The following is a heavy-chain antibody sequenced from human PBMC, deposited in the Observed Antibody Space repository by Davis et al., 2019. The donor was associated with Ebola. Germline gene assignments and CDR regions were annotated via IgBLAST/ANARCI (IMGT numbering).Heavy chain of an antibody. D-gene: IGHD3-10*01. J-gene: IGHJ4*02. CDR2: KFDSGPS. CDR1: GVSITSHY. V-gene: IGHV4-59*11. CDR3: AKRHYGSGSYASIDY. Sequence: SETLSLTCTVSGVSITSHYWSWIRQSPGRGLEWIGYKFDSGPSNYNPSLQSRVTISIDTSKNQFSLKLTSVTAADTAVYYCAKRHYGSGSYASIDYWGQGTLVTVSS.